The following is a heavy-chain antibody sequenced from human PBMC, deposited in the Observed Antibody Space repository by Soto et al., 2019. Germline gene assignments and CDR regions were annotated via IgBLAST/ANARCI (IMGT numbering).Heavy chain of an antibody. D-gene: IGHD3-9*01. J-gene: IGHJ4*02. CDR3: ARDLSGYDILTGYRTVYYFDY. V-gene: IGHV3-11*05. CDR1: GFTFSDYY. CDR2: ISSSSSYT. Sequence: PGVSLRLSCAASGFTFSDYYMSWIRQAPGKGLEWVSYISSSSSYTNYADSVKGRFTISRDNAKNSLYLQMNSLRAEDTAVYYCARDLSGYDILTGYRTVYYFDYWGQGTLVTVSS.